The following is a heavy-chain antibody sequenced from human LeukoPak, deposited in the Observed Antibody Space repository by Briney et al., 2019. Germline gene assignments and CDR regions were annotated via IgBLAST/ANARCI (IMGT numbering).Heavy chain of an antibody. V-gene: IGHV3-74*01. CDR3: ATLYGSGSYYGDY. J-gene: IGHJ4*02. CDR1: GFTFSSYW. D-gene: IGHD3-10*01. Sequence: GGSLRLSCAASGFTFSSYWMHWVRQAPGKGLVWVSRINGDGSSASYADSVKGRFTISRDNANNTLYLQMNNLRAEYTAVYYCATLYGSGSYYGDYWGQGTLVTVSS. CDR2: INGDGSSA.